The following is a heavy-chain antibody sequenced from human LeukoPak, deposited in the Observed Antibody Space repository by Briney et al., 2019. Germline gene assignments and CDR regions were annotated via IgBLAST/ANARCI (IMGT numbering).Heavy chain of an antibody. D-gene: IGHD2/OR15-2a*01. J-gene: IGHJ4*02. CDR3: ASCLFDYYYFAQ. Sequence: PSETLSLTCAVSGDSITSHNWWSWVRQSPGKGLEGRGEIYHSGTTNYRPSLKSRVTISVNKYKNQWSLELTSVTAADTAVYFCASCLFDYYYFAQWGQGTLVTVSS. CDR2: IYHSGTT. CDR1: GDSITSHNW. V-gene: IGHV4-4*02.